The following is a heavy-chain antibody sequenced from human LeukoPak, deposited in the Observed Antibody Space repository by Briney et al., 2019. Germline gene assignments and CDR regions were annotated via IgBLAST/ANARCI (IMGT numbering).Heavy chain of an antibody. CDR1: GGSISSSSYY. Sequence: SETLSLTCTVSGGSISSSSYYWGWIRQPPGKGLEWIGSIYYSGSTYYNPSLKSRVTISVDTSENQFSLKLSSVTAADTAVYYCARHSKVAATRWWFDPWGQGTLVTVSS. CDR2: IYYSGST. D-gene: IGHD2-15*01. V-gene: IGHV4-39*01. J-gene: IGHJ5*02. CDR3: ARHSKVAATRWWFDP.